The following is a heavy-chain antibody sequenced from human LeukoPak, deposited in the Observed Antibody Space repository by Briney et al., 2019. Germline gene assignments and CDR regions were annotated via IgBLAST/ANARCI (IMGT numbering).Heavy chain of an antibody. CDR1: GYTFASYD. D-gene: IGHD4-17*01. Sequence: ASVKVSCKASGYTFASYDINWVRQATGQGLEWMGWMNPNSGNTGYAQKFQGRVTMTRNTSISTAYMELSSLRSEDTAVYYCARDLTTTVITYYYYGMDVWGQGTTVTVSS. V-gene: IGHV1-8*01. J-gene: IGHJ6*02. CDR3: ARDLTTTVITYYYYGMDV. CDR2: MNPNSGNT.